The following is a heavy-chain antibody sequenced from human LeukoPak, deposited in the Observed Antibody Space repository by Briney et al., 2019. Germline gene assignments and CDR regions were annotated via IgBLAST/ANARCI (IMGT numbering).Heavy chain of an antibody. Sequence: GGSLRLSCAASGFIFRTYAMHWVRQASGKGPEWVAAISYDGGIEYYADSVKGRFTISRDISKNTLYLQMNGLRAEDTAVYYCARDAYGFDPWGQGTLVTVSS. V-gene: IGHV3-30-3*01. CDR2: ISYDGGIE. D-gene: IGHD2-21*01. CDR3: ARDAYGFDP. J-gene: IGHJ5*02. CDR1: GFIFRTYA.